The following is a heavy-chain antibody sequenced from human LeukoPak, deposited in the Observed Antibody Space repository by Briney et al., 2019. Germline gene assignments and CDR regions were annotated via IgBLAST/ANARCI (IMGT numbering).Heavy chain of an antibody. CDR1: GYTFTSYD. V-gene: IGHV1-8*01. J-gene: IGHJ3*02. D-gene: IGHD3-22*01. CDR2: MNPNSGNT. Sequence: ASVKVSCKASGYTFTSYDINWVRQATGQGLEWMGWMNPNSGNTGYAQKFQGRVTMTRNTSISTAYMELSSLRSEDTAVYYCARELNYYDDAFDIWGQGTMVTVSS. CDR3: ARELNYYDDAFDI.